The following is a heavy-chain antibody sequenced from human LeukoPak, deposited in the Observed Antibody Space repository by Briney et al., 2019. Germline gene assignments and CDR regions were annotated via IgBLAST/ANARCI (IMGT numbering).Heavy chain of an antibody. V-gene: IGHV4-4*07. CDR1: GGSISTYY. CDR2: IDTSGNS. CDR3: ARQVNMDV. J-gene: IGHJ6*03. Sequence: SETLSLTCAVSGGSISTYYWSWIRQPAGKGLEWIGRIDTSGNSHYNPSLKSRVSMSVDASKNQFSLRLTSVTAADTAVYYCARQVNMDVWGKGTTVTVSS.